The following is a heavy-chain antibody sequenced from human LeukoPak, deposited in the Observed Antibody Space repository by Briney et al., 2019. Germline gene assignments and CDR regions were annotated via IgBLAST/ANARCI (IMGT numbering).Heavy chain of an antibody. J-gene: IGHJ4*02. V-gene: IGHV4-34*01. D-gene: IGHD3-22*01. Sequence: NPSETLSLTCAVYGGSFSGYYWSWIRQPPGKGLEWIGEINHSGSTNYNPSLKSRVTISVDTSKNQFSLKLSSVTAADTAVYYCARVDGSGYYIDYWGQGTLVTVSS. CDR2: INHSGST. CDR3: ARVDGSGYYIDY. CDR1: GGSFSGYY.